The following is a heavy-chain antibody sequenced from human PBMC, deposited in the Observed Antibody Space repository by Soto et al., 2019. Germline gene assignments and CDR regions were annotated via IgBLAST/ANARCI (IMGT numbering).Heavy chain of an antibody. Sequence: QVQLVQSGAEVKKPGSSVTVSCKASGGTFSSYAISWVRQAPGQGLEWMGGIIPIFGTANYAQEFQCRVTITEYESTSTAYMELSSLRSEETAGYYCVGGDGDYLNYFDYWGQGTLVT. CDR1: GGTFSSYA. CDR2: IIPIFGTA. V-gene: IGHV1-69*12. D-gene: IGHD4-17*01. CDR3: VGGDGDYLNYFDY. J-gene: IGHJ4*02.